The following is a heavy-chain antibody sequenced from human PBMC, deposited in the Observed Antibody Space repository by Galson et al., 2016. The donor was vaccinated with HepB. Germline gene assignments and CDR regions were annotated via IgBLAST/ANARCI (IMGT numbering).Heavy chain of an antibody. CDR3: ATSVYGDYRFDDWYFDR. Sequence: SLRLSCAASGFTFSSYDMHWVRQATGKGLEWVSGIGTAGDTYYPGSVKGRFTISREDAKNSLYLQMNSLRAGDTAVYYCATSVYGDYRFDDWYFDRWGRGTLVTVSS. V-gene: IGHV3-13*04. CDR1: GFTFSSYD. D-gene: IGHD4-17*01. J-gene: IGHJ2*01. CDR2: IGTAGDT.